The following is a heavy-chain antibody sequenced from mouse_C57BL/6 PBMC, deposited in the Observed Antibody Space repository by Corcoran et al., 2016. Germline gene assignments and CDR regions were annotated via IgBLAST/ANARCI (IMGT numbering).Heavy chain of an antibody. V-gene: IGHV1-80*01. CDR1: GYAFSSYW. Sequence: QVQLQQSGAELVKRGASEKISCKASGYAFSSYWMNWVKQRPGKGLEWIGQIYPGDGDTNYNGKFKGKATLTADKSSSTAYMQLSSLTSEDSAVYFCARGVYDGYLDYWGQGTTLTVSS. J-gene: IGHJ2*01. D-gene: IGHD2-3*01. CDR3: ARGVYDGYLDY. CDR2: IYPGDGDT.